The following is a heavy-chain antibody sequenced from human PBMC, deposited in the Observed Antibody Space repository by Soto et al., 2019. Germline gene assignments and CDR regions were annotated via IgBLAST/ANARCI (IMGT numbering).Heavy chain of an antibody. Sequence: SETLSLTCTVSGGSISSGGYYWSWIRQHPGKGLEWIGYIYYSGSTYYNPSLKSRVTISVDTSKNQFSLKLSSVTAADTAVYYCASGAARRFDYWGQGTLVTVSS. CDR3: ASGAARRFDY. CDR2: IYYSGST. V-gene: IGHV4-31*03. CDR1: GGSISSGGYY. J-gene: IGHJ4*02. D-gene: IGHD6-6*01.